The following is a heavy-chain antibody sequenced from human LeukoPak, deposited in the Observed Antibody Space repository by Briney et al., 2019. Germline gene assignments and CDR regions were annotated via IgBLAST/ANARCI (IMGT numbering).Heavy chain of an antibody. CDR1: GFIFDDYV. CDR3: ARDTYHSAWYQWYFDN. Sequence: GGSLRLSCAASGFIFDDYVMAWVRQAPGKGLEWVADINWNGGTTNYADSVQGRFTISRDNAKNFLYLQMNSLRAEDTAFYHFARDTYHSAWYQWYFDNWGQGTLVTVSS. V-gene: IGHV3-20*01. CDR2: INWNGGTT. J-gene: IGHJ4*02. D-gene: IGHD6-19*01.